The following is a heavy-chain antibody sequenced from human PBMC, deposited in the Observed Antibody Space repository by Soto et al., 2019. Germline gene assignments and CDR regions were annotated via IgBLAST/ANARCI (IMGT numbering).Heavy chain of an antibody. D-gene: IGHD3-9*01. J-gene: IGHJ6*02. CDR3: ARPYYDVLTGSSDDYYYYGMDV. Sequence: SVKVSCKASGGTFTNYALSWVRQAPGQGLEWVGGIIPIFGTTQYAQRFQGRATITGVESTSTAYMELRSLRSDDTAVYFCARPYYDVLTGSSDDYYYYGMDVWGQGTTVTVSS. CDR2: IIPIFGTT. V-gene: IGHV1-69*13. CDR1: GGTFTNYA.